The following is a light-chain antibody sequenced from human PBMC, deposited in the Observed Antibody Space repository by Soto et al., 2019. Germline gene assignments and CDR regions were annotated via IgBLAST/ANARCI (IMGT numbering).Light chain of an antibody. V-gene: IGKV4-1*01. CDR1: QSVLYSSNNKNY. CDR2: WAS. CDR3: QQYYSTPLT. J-gene: IGKJ4*01. Sequence: DIVMTQSPDSLAVSLGERATINCKSSQSVLYSSNNKNYLAWYQQKPVQPPKLLIYWASTRESGVPDRFSGSGAGTDFTLTISSLQAEDVAVYYCQQYYSTPLTFGGGPRCRSN.